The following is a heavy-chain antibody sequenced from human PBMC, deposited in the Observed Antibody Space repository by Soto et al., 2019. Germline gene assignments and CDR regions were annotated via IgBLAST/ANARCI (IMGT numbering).Heavy chain of an antibody. CDR1: GYTFTTYD. J-gene: IGHJ4*02. CDR2: MNPYTGKA. D-gene: IGHD6-25*01. CDR3: ARRKERSGPNYFDY. V-gene: IGHV1-8*01. Sequence: ASVKFCSKASGYTFTTYDINWVRQEPGQGLEWMGWMNPYTGKAGYAQKFQGRVTMTRDNSISTAYMELSSLRSEDTAVYYCARRKERSGPNYFDYWGLGTLVTVSS.